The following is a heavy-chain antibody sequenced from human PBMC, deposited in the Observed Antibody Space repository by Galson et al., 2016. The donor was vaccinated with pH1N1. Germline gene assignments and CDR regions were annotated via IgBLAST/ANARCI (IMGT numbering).Heavy chain of an antibody. CDR3: AAAYNYNWAWYNWFDP. D-gene: IGHD3-16*01. Sequence: SVKVSCKVSGNTLTKLSIHWVRQAPGQGLEWMAGFGPEDGEAIYAQRFQGRLTLTEDTSTDTAYMLLSGLRSEDTAMYYCAAAYNYNWAWYNWFDPWGQGTLVTSPQ. V-gene: IGHV1-24*01. J-gene: IGHJ5*02. CDR1: GNTLTKLS. CDR2: FGPEDGEA.